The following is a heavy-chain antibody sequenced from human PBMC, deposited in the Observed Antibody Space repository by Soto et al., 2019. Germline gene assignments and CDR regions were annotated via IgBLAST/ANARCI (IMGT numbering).Heavy chain of an antibody. J-gene: IGHJ5*02. Sequence: QVQLQESGPGLVKPSETLSLTCTVSGGSFSSGSSYWSWIRHPPGKGLEWIGYIYYIGSTNYNPSLKSRVTISVDTDKTQFSLRLSSVTAADTALYYCARVPPFTIGTFWFDPWGQGTLVTVSS. D-gene: IGHD1-1*01. CDR2: IYYIGST. CDR3: ARVPPFTIGTFWFDP. V-gene: IGHV4-61*01. CDR1: GGSFSSGSSY.